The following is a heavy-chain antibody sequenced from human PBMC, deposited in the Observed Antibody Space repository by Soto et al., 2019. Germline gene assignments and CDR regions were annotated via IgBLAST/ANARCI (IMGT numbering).Heavy chain of an antibody. CDR1: GVTCISYS. D-gene: IGHD3-9*01. V-gene: IGHV3-30*03. Sequence: GGSLRLSCAASGVTCISYSMRWVRQAPGKGLEWVAVISYDGSNKYYADSVKGRFTISRDDAKNSLYLQMNSLRVEDTAVYYCARVYDILTSAWLDPWGQGTLVTVSS. J-gene: IGHJ5*02. CDR2: ISYDGSNK. CDR3: ARVYDILTSAWLDP.